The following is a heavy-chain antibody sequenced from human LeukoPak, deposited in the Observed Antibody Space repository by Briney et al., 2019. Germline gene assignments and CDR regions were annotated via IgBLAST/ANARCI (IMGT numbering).Heavy chain of an antibody. CDR2: IYYDGST. V-gene: IGHV4-39*07. J-gene: IGHJ4*02. CDR3: ARGIWLAPFDY. Sequence: SETLSLTCTVSGGSFSINNYYWTWIRQPPGKGLEWIGSIYYDGSTYYYPSLKSRVTISADTSKKQFSLKLSSVTAADTAVYYCARGIWLAPFDYWGQGTLVTVSS. CDR1: GGSFSINNYY. D-gene: IGHD6-19*01.